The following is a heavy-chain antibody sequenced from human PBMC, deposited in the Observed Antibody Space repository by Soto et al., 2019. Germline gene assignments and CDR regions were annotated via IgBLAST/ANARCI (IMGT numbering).Heavy chain of an antibody. D-gene: IGHD4-4*01. J-gene: IGHJ4*02. CDR3: VLSNPVRPFDY. CDR1: GGSISSSNW. Sequence: QVQLQESGPGLVKPSGTLSLTCAVSGGSISSSNWWNWVRQPPGKGLEWIGEIYHSGSTNYNPSLKSRVTISVDTSKNQFSLKLSSVTAADTAVYYCVLSNPVRPFDYWGQGTLVTVSS. CDR2: IYHSGST. V-gene: IGHV4-4*02.